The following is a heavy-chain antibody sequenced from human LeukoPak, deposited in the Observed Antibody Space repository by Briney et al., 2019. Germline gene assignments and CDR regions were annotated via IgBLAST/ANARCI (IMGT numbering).Heavy chain of an antibody. V-gene: IGHV4-34*01. D-gene: IGHD5-18*01. CDR1: GGSFSGYY. J-gene: IGHJ4*02. Sequence: SETLPLTCAVYGGSFSGYYWSWIRQPPGKGLEWIGEINHSGSTNYNPSLKSRVTISVDTSKNQFSLKLSSVTAADTAVYYCARAGGRYSHYFDYWGQGTLVTVSS. CDR3: ARAGGRYSHYFDY. CDR2: INHSGST.